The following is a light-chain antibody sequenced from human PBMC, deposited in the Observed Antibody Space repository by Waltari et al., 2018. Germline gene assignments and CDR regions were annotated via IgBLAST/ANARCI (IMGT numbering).Light chain of an antibody. J-gene: IGKJ3*01. CDR1: QSISSR. V-gene: IGKV1-5*03. CDR3: QQYVSDSVT. Sequence: QMPQSPSPCPASEENRSPITCRASQSISSRLAWYQQKPGKAPKLLIWKASNLYSGVPSRFSGSGSGTEFTLTISSLQPDDFATYYCQQYVSDSVTFGPGTKVDVK. CDR2: KAS.